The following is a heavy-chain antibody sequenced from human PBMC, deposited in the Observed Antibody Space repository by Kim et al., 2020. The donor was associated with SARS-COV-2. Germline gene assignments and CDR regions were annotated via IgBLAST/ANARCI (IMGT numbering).Heavy chain of an antibody. J-gene: IGHJ6*02. Sequence: GGSLRLSCAASGFTFSSYGMHWVRQAPGKGLEWVAVISYDGSNKYYADSVKGRFTISRDNSKNTLYLQMNSLRAEDTAVYYCAKGAGYYDFWSGRDPHMDVWGQGTTVTVSS. CDR3: AKGAGYYDFWSGRDPHMDV. V-gene: IGHV3-30*18. CDR2: ISYDGSNK. D-gene: IGHD3-3*01. CDR1: GFTFSSYG.